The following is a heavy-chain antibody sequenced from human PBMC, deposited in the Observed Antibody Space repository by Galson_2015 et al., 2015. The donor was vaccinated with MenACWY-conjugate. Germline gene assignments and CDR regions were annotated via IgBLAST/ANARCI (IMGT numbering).Heavy chain of an antibody. V-gene: IGHV3-74*01. Sequence: SLRLSCAASGFTFSSYWMHWVRQAPGKGLVWVSLINSDRSSTSYADSVKGRFTISRDNAKNTLYLQMNSLRAEDTAVYYCAVYCSSPSCYAKGAYWGQGTLVTVSS. CDR1: GFTFSSYW. CDR2: INSDRSST. D-gene: IGHD2-2*01. CDR3: AVYCSSPSCYAKGAY. J-gene: IGHJ4*02.